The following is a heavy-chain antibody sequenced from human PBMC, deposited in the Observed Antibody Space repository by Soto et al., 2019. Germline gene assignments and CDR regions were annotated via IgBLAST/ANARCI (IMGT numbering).Heavy chain of an antibody. J-gene: IGHJ4*02. CDR2: ISSSSSYI. V-gene: IGHV3-21*01. D-gene: IGHD2-15*01. CDR3: ARSGSRDIVVVVAATPIDFVY. CDR1: GFTFSSYS. Sequence: EVQLVESGGGLVKPGGSLRLSCAASGFTFSSYSMNWVRQAPGKGLEWVSSISSSSSYIYYADSVKGRFTISRDNAKNLLYLQMNSLRAEDTAVYYCARSGSRDIVVVVAATPIDFVYWGQGTLVTVSS.